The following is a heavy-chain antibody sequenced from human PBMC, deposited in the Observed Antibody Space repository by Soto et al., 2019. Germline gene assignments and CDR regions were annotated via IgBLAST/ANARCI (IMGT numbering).Heavy chain of an antibody. CDR1: GGSISSSSYY. D-gene: IGHD4-17*01. V-gene: IGHV4-39*01. J-gene: IGHJ4*02. CDR3: ARSMTTVVTLDY. Sequence: QLQLQESGPGLVKPSETLSLTCTVSGGSISSSSYYWGWIRQPPGKGLEWIGSIYYSGSTYYNPSHKHRVTRSVDTSKNQFSLKLSSVTAADTAVYYCARSMTTVVTLDYWGQGTLVTVSS. CDR2: IYYSGST.